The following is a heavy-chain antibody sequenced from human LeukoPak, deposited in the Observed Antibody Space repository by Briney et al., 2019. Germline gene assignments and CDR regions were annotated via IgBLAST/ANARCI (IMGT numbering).Heavy chain of an antibody. CDR1: GGSFSGYY. CDR3: ARRRRWIAAAGTGWFDP. CDR2: INHSGST. J-gene: IGHJ5*02. V-gene: IGHV4-34*01. Sequence: SSETLSLTCAVYGGSFSGYYWSWIRQPPGKGLEWIGEINHSGSTNYNPSLKSRVTISVDTSKNQFSLKLSSVTAADTAVYYCARRRRWIAAAGTGWFDPWGQGTLVTVSS. D-gene: IGHD6-13*01.